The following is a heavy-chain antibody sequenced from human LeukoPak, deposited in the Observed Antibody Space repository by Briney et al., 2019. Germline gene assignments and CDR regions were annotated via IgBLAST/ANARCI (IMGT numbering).Heavy chain of an antibody. D-gene: IGHD3-9*01. CDR2: IKRDGSEK. Sequence: GGSLRLSCAASGFTFADYAMSWVRQAPGKGLEWVANIKRDGSEKYYVDSVKGRFTISRDNAKNSLYLQMNSLRAEDTAVYYCARVEWAYILTGYADYWGQGTLVTVSS. CDR3: ARVEWAYILTGYADY. J-gene: IGHJ4*02. V-gene: IGHV3-7*01. CDR1: GFTFADYA.